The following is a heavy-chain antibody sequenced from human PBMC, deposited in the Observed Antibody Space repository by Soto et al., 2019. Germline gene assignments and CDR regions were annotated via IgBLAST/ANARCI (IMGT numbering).Heavy chain of an antibody. V-gene: IGHV3-33*01. CDR1: GFTFSSYG. CDR3: ARAGYYDSSGSDAFDI. Sequence: VGSLRLSCAASGFTFSSYGMHWVRQAPGKGLEWVAVIWYDGSNKYYADSVKGRFTISRDNSKNTLYLQMNSLRAEDTAVYYCARAGYYDSSGSDAFDIWGQGTMVTVSS. D-gene: IGHD3-22*01. J-gene: IGHJ3*02. CDR2: IWYDGSNK.